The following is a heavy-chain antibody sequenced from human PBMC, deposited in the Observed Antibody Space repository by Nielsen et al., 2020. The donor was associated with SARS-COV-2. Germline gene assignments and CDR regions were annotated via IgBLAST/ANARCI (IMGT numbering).Heavy chain of an antibody. J-gene: IGHJ3*02. CDR2: ISGSGGST. D-gene: IGHD3-9*01. V-gene: IGHV3-23*01. Sequence: GESLKISCAASGFTFSSYAMSWVRQAPGKGLEWVSAISGSGGSTYYADSVKGRFTISRDNSKHTLYLQMNSLRAEDTAVYYCAKDRPDNYDILLEAFDIWGQGTMVTVSS. CDR3: AKDRPDNYDILLEAFDI. CDR1: GFTFSSYA.